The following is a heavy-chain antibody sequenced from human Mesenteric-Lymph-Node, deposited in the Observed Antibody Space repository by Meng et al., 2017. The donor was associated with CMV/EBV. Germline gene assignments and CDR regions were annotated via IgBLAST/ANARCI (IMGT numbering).Heavy chain of an antibody. CDR1: GFTFRNFA. J-gene: IGHJ4*02. CDR2: ISFDGGNQ. V-gene: IGHV3-30-3*01. D-gene: IGHD4-17*01. Sequence: GGSLRLSCTASGFTFRNFAMHWVRQAPGRGLEWVALISFDGGNQFYADSVKGRFTISRDNSKNTVYLQLNSLRFEDTGLYFCSRESPPTGDYTLPHYWGQGTLVTVSS. CDR3: SRESPPTGDYTLPHY.